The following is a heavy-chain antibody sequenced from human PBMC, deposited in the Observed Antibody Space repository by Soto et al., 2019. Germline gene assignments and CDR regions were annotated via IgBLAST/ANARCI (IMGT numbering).Heavy chain of an antibody. Sequence: SETLSLTCTVPGGXVNIGTYYWSCIRQPPGKGLEWIGFIHYSGSTNYNPSLKSRVTMSVDTSKNQFSLKLTSVNAAETAVYYCTRGGDAYKNGHWGQGTLVTVSS. CDR2: IHYSGST. V-gene: IGHV4-61*01. D-gene: IGHD2-21*01. J-gene: IGHJ4*02. CDR3: TRGGDAYKNGH. CDR1: GGXVNIGTYY.